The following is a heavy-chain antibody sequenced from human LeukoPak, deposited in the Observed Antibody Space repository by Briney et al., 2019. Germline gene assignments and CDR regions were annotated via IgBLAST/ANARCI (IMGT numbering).Heavy chain of an antibody. Sequence: GGSLRLSCAASGFTFSSYSMNWVRQAPGKGLEWVSYISSSSSTIYYADSVKGRFTISRDNAKNSLYLQTNSLRAEDTAVYYCARSYSSSWNDYWGQGTLVTVSS. CDR2: ISSSSSTI. J-gene: IGHJ4*02. V-gene: IGHV3-48*01. CDR1: GFTFSSYS. D-gene: IGHD6-13*01. CDR3: ARSYSSSWNDY.